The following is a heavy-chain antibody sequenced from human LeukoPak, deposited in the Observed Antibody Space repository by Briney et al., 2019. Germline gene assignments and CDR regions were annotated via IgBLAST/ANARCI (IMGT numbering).Heavy chain of an antibody. CDR1: GYTFTSYD. Sequence: ASVKVSCKASGYTFTSYDINWVRQATGQGLEWMGWMNPNSGNTGYAQKFQGRVTMTRNTSISTAFMELSSLRSEDTAVYYCARDLGELLNWYDPWGQGTLVTVSS. J-gene: IGHJ5*02. CDR3: ARDLGELLNWYDP. V-gene: IGHV1-8*01. D-gene: IGHD3-10*01. CDR2: MNPNSGNT.